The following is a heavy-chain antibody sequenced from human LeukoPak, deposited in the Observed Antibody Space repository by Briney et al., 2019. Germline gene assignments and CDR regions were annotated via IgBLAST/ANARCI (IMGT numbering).Heavy chain of an antibody. CDR1: SYSISSGYY. J-gene: IGHJ4*02. Sequence: PSETLSLTCAVSSYSISSGYYWGWIRQPPGKGLEWIGSIYHSGSTYYNPSLKSRVTISVDTSKNQFSLKLSSVTAADTAVYYCARRYYDFWSGPERGSYFDYWGQGTLVTVSS. V-gene: IGHV4-38-2*01. CDR2: IYHSGST. CDR3: ARRYYDFWSGPERGSYFDY. D-gene: IGHD3-3*01.